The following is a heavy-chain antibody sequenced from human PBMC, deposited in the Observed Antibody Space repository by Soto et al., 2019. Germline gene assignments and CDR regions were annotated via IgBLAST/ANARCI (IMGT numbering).Heavy chain of an antibody. D-gene: IGHD2-2*01. J-gene: IGHJ4*02. V-gene: IGHV3-11*01. CDR3: ARGDALFDH. CDR1: GFTFSDYY. CDR2: ITNSGGTI. Sequence: LRLSCAASGFTFSDYYMSWIRQAPGKGLEWVSYITNSGGTIYYADSVKGRFTISRDNAKTSLFLQMNSLRAEDTAVYYCARGDALFDHWGQGTLVTVSS.